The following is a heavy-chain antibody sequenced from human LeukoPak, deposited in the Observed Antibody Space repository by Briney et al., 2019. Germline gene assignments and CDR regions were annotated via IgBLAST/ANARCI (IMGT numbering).Heavy chain of an antibody. CDR2: IYYSGST. J-gene: IGHJ4*02. V-gene: IGHV4-59*12. CDR3: ARGAGTYDPYYFDY. Sequence: SETLSLTCTVSGGSISSYYWSWIRQPPGKGLEWIGYIYYSGSTNYNPSLKSRVTISVDTSKNQFSLKLTSVTAADTAVYYCARGAGTYDPYYFDYWGQGTLVTVSS. CDR1: GGSISSYY. D-gene: IGHD3-10*01.